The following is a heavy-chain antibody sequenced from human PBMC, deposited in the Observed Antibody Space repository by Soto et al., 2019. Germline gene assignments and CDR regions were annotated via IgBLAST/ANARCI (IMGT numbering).Heavy chain of an antibody. CDR3: AREYYDFWSGLTGWFDP. Sequence: GGSLRLSCASSGFTFSTYSMNCFRQAPGKGLEWVSYISSSSSTIYYADSVKGRFTISRDNAKNSLYLQMNSLRDEDTAVYYCAREYYDFWSGLTGWFDPWGQGTLVTVSS. V-gene: IGHV3-48*02. CDR2: ISSSSSTI. D-gene: IGHD3-3*01. J-gene: IGHJ5*02. CDR1: GFTFSTYS.